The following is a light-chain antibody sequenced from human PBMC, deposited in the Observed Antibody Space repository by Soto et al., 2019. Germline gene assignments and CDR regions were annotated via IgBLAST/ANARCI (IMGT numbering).Light chain of an antibody. Sequence: DIQLTQYPSFLSASVGDRVTITCRASQGISSHLAWYQQQPGKAPKLLIYVASTLQSGVPSRFSGSGSGTEFTLTISGLQPEEFASYYCQQHNSYPITFGQGTRLEIK. CDR2: VAS. V-gene: IGKV1-9*01. CDR1: QGISSH. J-gene: IGKJ5*01. CDR3: QQHNSYPIT.